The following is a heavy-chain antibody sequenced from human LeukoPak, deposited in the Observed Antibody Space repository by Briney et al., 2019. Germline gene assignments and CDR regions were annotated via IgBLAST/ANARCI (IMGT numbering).Heavy chain of an antibody. Sequence: GGSLRLSCAASGFTFTTFWMSWVRQAPGKRLEWVANINQDGSAKRYVDSVKGRFTITRDNAKNSLDLQMNSLRVEDTAVYYCARGTGVDYWGQGTLVSVSS. J-gene: IGHJ4*02. CDR3: ARGTGVDY. V-gene: IGHV3-7*01. CDR2: INQDGSAK. CDR1: GFTFTTFW. D-gene: IGHD3-10*01.